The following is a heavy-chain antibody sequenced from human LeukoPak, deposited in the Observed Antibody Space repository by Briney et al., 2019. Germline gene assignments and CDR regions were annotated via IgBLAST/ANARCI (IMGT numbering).Heavy chain of an antibody. V-gene: IGHV1-2*02. CDR2: INPNSGST. CDR1: GYTFTDYY. Sequence: EASVTVSCQASGYTFTDYYMHWVRQAPGQRLEWIGWINPNSGSTNYAQRFRGTVTMTRDTSINTAYMELNRLRSDDTAIYYCARESCSSTNCYVRPLNWFDPWGQGTLVTVSS. CDR3: ARESCSSTNCYVRPLNWFDP. D-gene: IGHD2-2*01. J-gene: IGHJ5*02.